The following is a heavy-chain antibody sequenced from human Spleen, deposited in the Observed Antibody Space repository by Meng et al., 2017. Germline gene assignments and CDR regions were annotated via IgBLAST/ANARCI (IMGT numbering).Heavy chain of an antibody. CDR3: ARFGGLLLHFDY. J-gene: IGHJ4*02. CDR1: GYTFTGYY. D-gene: IGHD3-10*01. Sequence: ASVKVSCKASGYTFTGYYMHWVRQAPGQGLEWMGWINPSSGGTNYAQKFQGRVTMTRDTSISTAYMELSRLRSDDTAVYYCARFGGLLLHFDYWGQGTLVTVSS. CDR2: INPSSGGT. V-gene: IGHV1-2*02.